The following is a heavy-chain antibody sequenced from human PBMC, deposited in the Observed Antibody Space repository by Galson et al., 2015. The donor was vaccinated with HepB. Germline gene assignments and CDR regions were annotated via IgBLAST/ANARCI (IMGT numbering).Heavy chain of an antibody. J-gene: IGHJ4*02. Sequence: SLRLSCAASGFTFSSYGMHWVRQAPGKGLEWVAVIWYDGSNKYYADSVKGRFTISRDNSKNTLYLQMNSLRAEDTAVYYCARDDYNDYSLDYWGQGTLVTVSS. CDR3: ARDDYNDYSLDY. V-gene: IGHV3-33*01. CDR1: GFTFSSYG. CDR2: IWYDGSNK. D-gene: IGHD4-11*01.